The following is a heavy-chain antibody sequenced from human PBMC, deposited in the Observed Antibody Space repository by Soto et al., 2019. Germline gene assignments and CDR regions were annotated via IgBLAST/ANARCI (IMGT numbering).Heavy chain of an antibody. Sequence: EVQLLESGGGLVQPGVSLTLSCATSGFTFSSYAMVWVRQAAEKGLEWVASISNNGDTAYYADSVKGRFTISRGNSENTLYLQMNGLRADDTALYFCAKSRVFIGAIVTLLDSCGPGTQVTVSS. V-gene: IGHV3-23*01. CDR1: GFTFSSYA. CDR2: ISNNGDTA. CDR3: AKSRVFIGAIVTLLDS. D-gene: IGHD3-16*02. J-gene: IGHJ4*02.